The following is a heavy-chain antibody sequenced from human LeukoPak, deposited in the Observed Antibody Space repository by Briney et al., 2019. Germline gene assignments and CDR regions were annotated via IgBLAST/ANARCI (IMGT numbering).Heavy chain of an antibody. Sequence: GGSLRLSCAASGFTFSNYWMSWVRQAPGKGLDWVANINQDGSEKYYMHSVRGRFTISRDNAKNSVHLQMNNLRAEDTAMYYCARGRYSGTTYYFDYWGQGTLVTVSS. J-gene: IGHJ4*02. V-gene: IGHV3-7*03. CDR3: ARGRYSGTTYYFDY. D-gene: IGHD5-12*01. CDR1: GFTFSNYW. CDR2: INQDGSEK.